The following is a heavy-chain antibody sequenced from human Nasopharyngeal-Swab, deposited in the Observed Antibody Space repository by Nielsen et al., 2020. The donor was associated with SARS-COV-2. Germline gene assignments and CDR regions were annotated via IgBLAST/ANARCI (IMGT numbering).Heavy chain of an antibody. V-gene: IGHV3-21*05. Sequence: GGSLRLSCAASGFTFSSYNMNWVRQAPGKGLEWVSYISSSSSYTNYADSVKGRFTISRDNAKNSLYLQMNSLRAEDTAVYYCARDPSIAESPVWGQGTTVTVSS. CDR1: GFTFSSYN. J-gene: IGHJ6*02. CDR2: ISSSSSYT. CDR3: ARDPSIAESPV. D-gene: IGHD6-6*01.